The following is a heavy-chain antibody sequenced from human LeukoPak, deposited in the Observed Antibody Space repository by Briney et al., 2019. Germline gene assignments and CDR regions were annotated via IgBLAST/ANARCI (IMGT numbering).Heavy chain of an antibody. D-gene: IGHD6-13*01. Sequence: PSETLSLTCTVSGGSISSYYWSWIRQPPGKGLEWIGYIYYSGSTNYNPSLKSRVTISVDTSKNQFSLKLSSVTAADTAVYYCVRTFTGIAPWFDPWGQGTLVTVSS. J-gene: IGHJ5*02. CDR3: VRTFTGIAPWFDP. CDR1: GGSISSYY. V-gene: IGHV4-59*01. CDR2: IYYSGST.